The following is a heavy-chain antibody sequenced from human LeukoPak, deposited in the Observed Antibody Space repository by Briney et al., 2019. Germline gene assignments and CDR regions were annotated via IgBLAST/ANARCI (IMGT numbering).Heavy chain of an antibody. CDR2: IIPIFGTA. J-gene: IGHJ4*02. Sequence: GASVKVSCKASGGTFSSYAISWVRQAPGQGLEWMGGIIPIFGTANYAQKFQGRATITADESTSTAYMELSSLRTEDTAVYYCGLRLGELSEVDYWGQGTLVTVSS. V-gene: IGHV1-69*13. CDR3: GLRLGELSEVDY. D-gene: IGHD3-16*02. CDR1: GGTFSSYA.